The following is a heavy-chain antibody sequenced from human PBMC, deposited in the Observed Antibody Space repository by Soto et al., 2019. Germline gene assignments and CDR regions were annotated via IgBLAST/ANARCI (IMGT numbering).Heavy chain of an antibody. Sequence: SVTMSVTWSVVGGSTINHCWSWIRKPTGQGPEWIGCIYYRGTTNYNASFNSRVTISVDTSKNQFSLKLTSVTTADTAVYYCARGGGSPYHDHEFDYWGQGILVTVSS. V-gene: IGHV4-59*11. CDR3: ARGGGSPYHDHEFDY. CDR1: GGSTINHC. CDR2: IYYRGTT. J-gene: IGHJ4*02. D-gene: IGHD2-2*01.